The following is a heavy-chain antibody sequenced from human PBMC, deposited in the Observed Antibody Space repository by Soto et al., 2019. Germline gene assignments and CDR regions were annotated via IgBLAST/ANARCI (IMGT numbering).Heavy chain of an antibody. CDR3: ARHSNYDFWSAYPDP. CDR1: GYSFTTYW. D-gene: IGHD3-3*01. V-gene: IGHV5-51*01. J-gene: IGHJ5*02. CDR2: IYPADSDT. Sequence: GESLKISCKGPGYSFTTYWIGWVRPMPGKGLEWMGIIYPADSDTKYSPSFQGQVTMSADKSINTAYLQWSSLKASDTAMYYCARHSNYDFWSAYPDPWGQGTLVTVSS.